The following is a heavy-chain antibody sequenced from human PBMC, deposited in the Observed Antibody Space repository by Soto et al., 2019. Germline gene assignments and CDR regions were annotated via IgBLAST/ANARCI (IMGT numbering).Heavy chain of an antibody. Sequence: EVQLLESGGGLVQPGGSLRLSCAASGFNFSTYAMNWVRQAPGKGLEWVSGISGSGASTYYAGSVKGRFTVSRDNSKNTLYLQMNSLRAEDTAVFYCAKERSSGWSFDYWGQGPLVTVSS. CDR1: GFNFSTYA. CDR3: AKERSSGWSFDY. J-gene: IGHJ4*02. CDR2: ISGSGAST. V-gene: IGHV3-23*01. D-gene: IGHD6-19*01.